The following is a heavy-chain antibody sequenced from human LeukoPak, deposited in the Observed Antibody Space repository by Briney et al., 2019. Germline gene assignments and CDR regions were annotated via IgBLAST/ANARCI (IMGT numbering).Heavy chain of an antibody. CDR2: IIPIFGTA. CDR1: GGTFSSYA. CDR3: ARTGSYSGYVYAFDI. J-gene: IGHJ3*02. V-gene: IGHV1-69*13. D-gene: IGHD5-12*01. Sequence: SVKVSCEASGGTFSSYAISWVRQAPGQGLEWMGGIIPIFGTANYAQKFQGRVTITADESTSTAYMELSSLRSEDTAVYYCARTGSYSGYVYAFDIWGQGTMVTVSS.